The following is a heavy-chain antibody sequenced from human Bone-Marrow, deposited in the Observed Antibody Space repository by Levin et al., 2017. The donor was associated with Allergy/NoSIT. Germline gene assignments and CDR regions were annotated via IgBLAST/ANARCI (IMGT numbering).Heavy chain of an antibody. V-gene: IGHV3-30*18. Sequence: GGSLRLSCAASGFSFSTYGFHWVRQAPGKGLEWVALISHHESNKYYADSVKGRFTISRDNSKNTVYLQMNSLRAEDTAVYYCAKDRDVATPYGSGSYYNPPFDYWGQGTLVTVSS. J-gene: IGHJ4*02. CDR1: GFSFSTYG. CDR3: AKDRDVATPYGSGSYYNPPFDY. D-gene: IGHD3-10*01. CDR2: ISHHESNK.